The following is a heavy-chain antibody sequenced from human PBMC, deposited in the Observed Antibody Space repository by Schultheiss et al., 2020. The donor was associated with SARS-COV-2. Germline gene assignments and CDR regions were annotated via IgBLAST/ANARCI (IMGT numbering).Heavy chain of an antibody. CDR1: GFTFSSYA. CDR3: ARDGPYYDFWSGSEPYGMDV. J-gene: IGHJ6*02. D-gene: IGHD3-3*01. V-gene: IGHV3-23*01. Sequence: GESLKISCAASGFTFSSYAMSWVRQAPGKGLEWVSAISGSGGSTYYADSVKGRFTISRDNSKNTLYLQMNSLRAEDTAVYYCARDGPYYDFWSGSEPYGMDVWGQGTTVTVSS. CDR2: ISGSGGST.